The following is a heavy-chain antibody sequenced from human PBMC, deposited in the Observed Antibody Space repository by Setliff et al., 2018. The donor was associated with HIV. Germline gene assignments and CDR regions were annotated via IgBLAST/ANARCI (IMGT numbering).Heavy chain of an antibody. CDR2: LNHNSGDT. V-gene: IGHV1-2*02. J-gene: IGHJ4*02. CDR1: GYRFTGHD. Sequence: ASVKVSCKASGYRFTGHDMHWVRQAPGQGLEWMGWLNHNSGDTNSARKFQGRVTMTRDTSLSTAYMELSSLTSDDTAVYYCARGGFGGTGDIPMAVLDYWGQGTLVTVSS. D-gene: IGHD3-16*01. CDR3: ARGGFGGTGDIPMAVLDY.